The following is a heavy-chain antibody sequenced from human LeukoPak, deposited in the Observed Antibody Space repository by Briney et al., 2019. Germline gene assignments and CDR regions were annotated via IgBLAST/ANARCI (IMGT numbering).Heavy chain of an antibody. V-gene: IGHV1-2*06. D-gene: IGHD1-1*01. CDR2: INPNSGDT. CDR3: ARDRLGSYEY. J-gene: IGHJ4*02. Sequence: ASVKVSCKASGYTFIEYEMDWVRQTPGQGLEWMGRINPNSGDTHYAQKSQGRVTMTRDTSTNTVYMELSRLGSDDTAIYYCARDRLGSYEYWGQGTLVIVSS. CDR1: GYTFIEYE.